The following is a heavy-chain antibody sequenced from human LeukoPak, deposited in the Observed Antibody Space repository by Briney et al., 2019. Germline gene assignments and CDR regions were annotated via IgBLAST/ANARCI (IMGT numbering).Heavy chain of an antibody. CDR2: INPNSGGT. CDR3: ARVGYGRWLQSRNWFDP. CDR1: GYTFTGHY. D-gene: IGHD5-24*01. J-gene: IGHJ5*02. V-gene: IGHV1-2*02. Sequence: ASVKVSCKASGYTFTGHYMHWVRQAPGQGLEWMGWINPNSGGTNYAQKFQGRVTMTRDTSISTAYMELSRLRSDDTAVYYCARVGYGRWLQSRNWFDPWGQGTLVTVSS.